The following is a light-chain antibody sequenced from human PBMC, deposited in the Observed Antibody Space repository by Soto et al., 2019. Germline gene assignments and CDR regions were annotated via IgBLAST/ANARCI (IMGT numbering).Light chain of an antibody. J-gene: IGLJ1*01. CDR1: SSDVGRYTY. CDR3: TSYTSTSNPYV. V-gene: IGLV2-14*01. CDR2: DVY. Sequence: QSVLTQPASVSGCPGQSITISCAGTSSDVGRYTYVSWYQQHPGKAPKLIIYDVYNRPSGVSTRFSGSKSGNTASLTISGLQAEDEAEYYCTSYTSTSNPYVFGGGTKVTVL.